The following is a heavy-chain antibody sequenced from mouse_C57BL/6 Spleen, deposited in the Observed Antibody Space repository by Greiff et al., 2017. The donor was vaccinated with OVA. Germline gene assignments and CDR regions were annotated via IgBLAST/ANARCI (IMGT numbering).Heavy chain of an antibody. J-gene: IGHJ2*01. CDR1: GYTFTDYY. CDR2: IYPGSGNT. D-gene: IGHD3-2*02. CDR3: ARSGLPYYYDY. V-gene: IGHV1-76*01. Sequence: SGAELVRPGASVTLSCKASGYTFTDYYINWVKQRPGQGLEWIARIYPGSGNTYYNEKFKGKATLTADKSSSTAYMQLSSLTSEDAAVEFCARSGLPYYYDYWGQGTTLTVSS.